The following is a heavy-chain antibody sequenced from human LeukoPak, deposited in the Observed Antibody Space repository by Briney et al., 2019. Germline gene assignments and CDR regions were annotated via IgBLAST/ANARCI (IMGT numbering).Heavy chain of an antibody. Sequence: PGGSRRLSCAASGFSFDDYGMSWVRQLPGKRLEWVSGINWNGDDTGYADSVKGRFTISRDNAKNSLYLEMSSLRAEDTALYYCAREWEGCSTTDCPFDYWGQGTLVTVSS. CDR1: GFSFDDYG. CDR3: AREWEGCSTTDCPFDY. CDR2: INWNGDDT. J-gene: IGHJ4*02. D-gene: IGHD2-2*01. V-gene: IGHV3-20*04.